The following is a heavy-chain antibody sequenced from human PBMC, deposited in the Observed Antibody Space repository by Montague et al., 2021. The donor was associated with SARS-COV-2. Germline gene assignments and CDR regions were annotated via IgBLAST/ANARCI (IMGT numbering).Heavy chain of an antibody. CDR1: GFTFDDYA. J-gene: IGHJ3*02. Sequence: SLRLSCAASGFTFDDYAMHWVRQAPGKGLEWVSGISRKRGSIAYADSVKGRFTISRDNAKNSLYLQMNSLRAEDTALYYCAKVMREDYYDSSGSPDAFDXWGQGTMVTVSS. CDR2: ISRKRGSI. D-gene: IGHD3-22*01. V-gene: IGHV3-9*01. CDR3: AKVMREDYYDSSGSPDAFDX.